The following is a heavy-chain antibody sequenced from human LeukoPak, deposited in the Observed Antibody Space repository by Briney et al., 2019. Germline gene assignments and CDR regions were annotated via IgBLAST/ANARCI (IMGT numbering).Heavy chain of an antibody. J-gene: IGHJ4*02. D-gene: IGHD2-21*02. Sequence: GGSLRLSCAASGFTFSSYTMNRVRQAPGKGLEWVSSMSSSSSYIYYADSVKGRFTISRDNAKNSLFLQMNSLRAEDTAVYYCARGPYCGGDCLRGYFDYWGQGTLVTVSS. CDR2: MSSSSSYI. CDR3: ARGPYCGGDCLRGYFDY. V-gene: IGHV3-21*01. CDR1: GFTFSSYT.